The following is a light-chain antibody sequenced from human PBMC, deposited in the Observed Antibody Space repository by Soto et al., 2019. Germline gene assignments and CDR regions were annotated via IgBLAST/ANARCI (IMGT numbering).Light chain of an antibody. CDR2: AAS. J-gene: IGKJ5*01. V-gene: IGKV1-39*01. CDR1: QSISSY. CDR3: QQSYSTIT. Sequence: DIQMTQPPSSLSASVGDSLTITCRASQSISSYLNWYQQKPGKAPKLLIYAASSLQSGVPSRFSGSGSGTDFTLTISSLQPEDFATYYCQQSYSTITFGQGTRLEIK.